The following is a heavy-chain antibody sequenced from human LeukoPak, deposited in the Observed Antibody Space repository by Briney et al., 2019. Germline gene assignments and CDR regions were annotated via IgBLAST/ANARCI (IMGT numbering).Heavy chain of an antibody. CDR1: GFTFSAYS. D-gene: IGHD3-10*01. J-gene: IGHJ4*02. V-gene: IGHV3-21*01. CDR3: ARDHYVLLWFGESPPAFDY. CDR2: ITGTSHV. Sequence: GGSLRLSCAASGFTFSAYSMNWVRQAPGKGLEWVSSITGTSHVYYAESVKGRFTISRDNAKNLVFLQIKSLRVEDTAVYYCARDHYVLLWFGESPPAFDYWGQGTLVTVSS.